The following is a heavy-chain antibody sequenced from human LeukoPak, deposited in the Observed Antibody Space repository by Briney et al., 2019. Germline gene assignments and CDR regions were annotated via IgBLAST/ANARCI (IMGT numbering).Heavy chain of an antibody. CDR1: GASISSSTYS. V-gene: IGHV4-39*01. D-gene: IGHD2-15*01. CDR2: FYYTGDT. Sequence: PSETLPPTFNVSGASISSSTYSWGWIRQPPGKGLEWIGSFYYTGDTYYGPSLKSRVTISVDTSKNQFSLNLTSLTAADTAVYYCARLLPYCSDGICYFWEYFDSCGEGTLVTVSS. J-gene: IGHJ4*02. CDR3: ARLLPYCSDGICYFWEYFDS.